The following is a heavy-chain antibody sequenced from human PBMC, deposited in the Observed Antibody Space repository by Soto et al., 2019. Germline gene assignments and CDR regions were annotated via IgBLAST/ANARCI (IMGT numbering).Heavy chain of an antibody. V-gene: IGHV1-18*01. D-gene: IGHD5-18*01. CDR1: GYTFTSYG. J-gene: IGHJ6*02. CDR3: ARDVEMDTIYYYYGMDV. Sequence: ASVKVSCKASGYTFTSYGISWVRQAPGQGLEWMGWISAYNGNTNYAQKLQGRVTMTTDTSTSTAYMELRSLRSDDTAVYYCARDVEMDTIYYYYGMDVWGQGTTVTVSS. CDR2: ISAYNGNT.